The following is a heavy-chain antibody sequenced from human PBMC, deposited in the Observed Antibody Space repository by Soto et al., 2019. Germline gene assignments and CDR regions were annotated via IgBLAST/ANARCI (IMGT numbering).Heavy chain of an antibody. D-gene: IGHD2-21*01. Sequence: GGSLRLSCVASGFTLTNNGMHWVRRAPGQGLEWVAVISSDGSSKYYGDSVRGRFTISRDNSKNTLYLQMNSLRADDTAVYYCAKDSPSHVGGWELPFDYWGQGTLVTVSS. J-gene: IGHJ4*02. V-gene: IGHV3-30*18. CDR3: AKDSPSHVGGWELPFDY. CDR1: GFTLTNNG. CDR2: ISSDGSSK.